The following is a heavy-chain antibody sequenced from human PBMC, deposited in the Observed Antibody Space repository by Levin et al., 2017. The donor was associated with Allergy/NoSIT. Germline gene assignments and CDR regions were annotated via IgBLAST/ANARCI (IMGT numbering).Heavy chain of an antibody. D-gene: IGHD1-14*01. J-gene: IGHJ6*03. Sequence: GESLKISCKGSGYSFTTYSLAWVRQMPGKGLEWMGIINPGDSDATYSPSFQGQVTISADKSFSTAYLQWSSLRASDTAMYYCARATAPGLGFYYYFMDVWGTGTTVTVSS. CDR3: ARATAPGLGFYYYFMDV. V-gene: IGHV5-51*01. CDR1: GYSFTTYS. CDR2: INPGDSDA.